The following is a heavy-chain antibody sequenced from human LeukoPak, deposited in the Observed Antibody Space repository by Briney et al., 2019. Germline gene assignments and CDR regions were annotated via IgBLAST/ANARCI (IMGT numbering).Heavy chain of an antibody. CDR1: GGSISSSSYY. J-gene: IGHJ5*02. CDR2: IYYSGST. D-gene: IGHD3-10*01. CDR3: ARQRITMVRGVIRNWFDP. Sequence: SETLSLTCTVSGGSISSSSYYWGWIRQPPGKELEWIGSIYYSGSTYYNPSLKSRATISVDTSKNQFSLKLSSVTAADTAVYYCARQRITMVRGVIRNWFDPWGQGTLVTVSS. V-gene: IGHV4-39*07.